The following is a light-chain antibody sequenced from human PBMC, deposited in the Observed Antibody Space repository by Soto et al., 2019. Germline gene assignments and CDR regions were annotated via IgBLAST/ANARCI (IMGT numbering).Light chain of an antibody. CDR1: QRVYSN. CDR2: GAS. Sequence: EILMPQSHETLSVSPGESATLSCRASQRVYSNLAWYQQRPGQANRLLIYGASTRATGVPARFSGRGSGTEFTLTISSLQSEDFAVYYCRQYYDWPLTVGGGTKVDIK. CDR3: RQYYDWPLT. J-gene: IGKJ4*01. V-gene: IGKV3-15*01.